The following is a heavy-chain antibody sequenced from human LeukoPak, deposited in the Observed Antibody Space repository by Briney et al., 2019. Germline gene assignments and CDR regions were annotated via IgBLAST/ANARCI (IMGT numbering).Heavy chain of an antibody. CDR3: AILREDCSSTSCLDY. V-gene: IGHV1-69*02. D-gene: IGHD2-2*01. CDR1: GGTFSSYT. CDR2: IIHILGIA. Sequence: ASVKVSCKASGGTFSSYTISWVRQAPGQGLEWMGRIIHILGIANYAQKFQGRVTITADKSTSTAYMELSSLRSEDTAVYYCAILREDCSSTSCLDYWGQGTLVTVSS. J-gene: IGHJ4*02.